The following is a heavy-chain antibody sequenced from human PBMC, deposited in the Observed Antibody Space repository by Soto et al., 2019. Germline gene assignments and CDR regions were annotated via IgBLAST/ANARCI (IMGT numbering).Heavy chain of an antibody. V-gene: IGHV1-18*01. CDR2: ISAYNGNT. D-gene: IGHD2-21*01. CDR1: GNTFTSYG. J-gene: IGHJ4*02. CDR3: ARRPFAPNGLCDY. Sequence: ASVKVSCKASGNTFTSYGISWVRQAPGQGREWVGWISAYNGNTNYAQKVQGRVTMTTDTSTNTAYMELRSLRSDDTAVYFCARRPFAPNGLCDYWGQSTLVKVSS.